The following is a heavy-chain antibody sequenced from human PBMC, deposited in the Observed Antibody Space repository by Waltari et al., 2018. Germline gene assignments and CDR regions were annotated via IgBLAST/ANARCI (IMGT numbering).Heavy chain of an antibody. D-gene: IGHD6-19*01. J-gene: IGHJ4*02. CDR1: GFTLRDYD. CDR2: IRSKPYGETT. Sequence: EGQLVESGGGLVQPGRSLRLPCKGSGFTLRDYDLSWVRQAPGKGLEWVAFIRSKPYGETTEYAASVRGRFTISRDDSENFAYLEMNSLKSEDTALYYCTSGRWLANFDDWGQGALVTVSS. CDR3: TSGRWLANFDD. V-gene: IGHV3-49*04.